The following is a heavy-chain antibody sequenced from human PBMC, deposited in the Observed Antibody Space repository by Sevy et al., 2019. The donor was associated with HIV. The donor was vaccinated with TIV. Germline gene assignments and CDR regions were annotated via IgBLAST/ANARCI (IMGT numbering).Heavy chain of an antibody. CDR2: INPGGTST. CDR1: GFTFSNYW. J-gene: IGHJ4*02. D-gene: IGHD3-16*01. CDR3: RRAIKVGGWGVGY. Sequence: GGSLRLSCAASGFTFSNYWMHWVRQAPGKGLVWVSRINPGGTSTDYADSVKGRFTISRDNAKNSLYLQMNSLRAEDTAVYYCRRAIKVGGWGVGYWGQGTLVTVSS. V-gene: IGHV3-74*01.